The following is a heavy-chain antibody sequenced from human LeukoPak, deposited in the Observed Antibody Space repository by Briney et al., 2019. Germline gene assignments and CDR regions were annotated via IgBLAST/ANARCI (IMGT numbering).Heavy chain of an antibody. CDR1: GFAFSNDA. J-gene: IGHJ4*02. D-gene: IGHD3-10*01. CDR3: ARDQAGSGHYADY. Sequence: GGSLRLSCAASGFAFSNDAMHWGRGAPGKGREWLAYIRYDGSSKYHADFLTGRFPISRDYSKNTLYLHMNSLRAEDTAVYYCARDQAGSGHYADYWGQGTLVTVSS. CDR2: IRYDGSSK. V-gene: IGHV3-30*02.